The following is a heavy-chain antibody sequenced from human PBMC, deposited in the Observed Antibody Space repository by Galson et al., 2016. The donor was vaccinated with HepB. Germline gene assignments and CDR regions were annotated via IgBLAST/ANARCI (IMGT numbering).Heavy chain of an antibody. D-gene: IGHD6-13*01. CDR3: AKVTRPGISAPRYGMDV. V-gene: IGHV3-23*01. J-gene: IGHJ6*04. CDR1: GFTFSSHA. Sequence: SLRLSCAASGFTFSSHAMSWVRQAPGKGLEWVSAITGSGGSAYYADSVKGRFTFSRDNSKNTLYLQMNSLRAEDTALYYCAKVTRPGISAPRYGMDVWGRGTTVTVSS. CDR2: ITGSGGSA.